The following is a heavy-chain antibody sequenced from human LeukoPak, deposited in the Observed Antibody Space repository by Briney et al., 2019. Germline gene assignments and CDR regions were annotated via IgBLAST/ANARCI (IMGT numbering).Heavy chain of an antibody. D-gene: IGHD6-13*01. CDR1: GGSISSGGYY. Sequence: PSETLSLTCTVSGGSISSGGYYWSWIRQHPGKGLEWIGYIYYSGSTYYNPSLKSRVTISVDTSKNQFSLKLSSVTAADTAVYYCARDFRYSSSWSYYYYGMDVWGQGTTVTVSS. CDR3: ARDFRYSSSWSYYYYGMDV. V-gene: IGHV4-31*03. CDR2: IYYSGST. J-gene: IGHJ6*02.